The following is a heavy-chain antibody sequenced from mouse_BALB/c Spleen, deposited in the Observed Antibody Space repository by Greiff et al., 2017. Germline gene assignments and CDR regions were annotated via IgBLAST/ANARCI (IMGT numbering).Heavy chain of an antibody. Sequence: VQLQQSGAELVRPGSSVKISCKASGYAFSSYWMNWVKQRPGQGLVWIGQIYPGDGDTNYNGKFKGKATLTADKSSSTAYMQLSSLTSEDSAVYFCARSGYRKNAMDYWGQGTSVTVSS. CDR3: ARSGYRKNAMDY. CDR1: GYAFSSYW. J-gene: IGHJ4*01. D-gene: IGHD3-2*02. V-gene: IGHV1-80*01. CDR2: IYPGDGDT.